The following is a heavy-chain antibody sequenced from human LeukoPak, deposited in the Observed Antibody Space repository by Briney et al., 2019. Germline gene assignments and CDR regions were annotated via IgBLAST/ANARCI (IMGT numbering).Heavy chain of an antibody. Sequence: PSETLSLTCSVSGVSLDEYYWYWIRQSARKRLEWIGRIYSSGSTNYAPSLKSRVTMSIDTSKRHLSLKLSSVTAADTGFYYCARLNGDGFDIWGQGTKVTVSS. CDR1: GVSLDEYY. CDR3: ARLNGDGFDI. J-gene: IGHJ3*02. V-gene: IGHV4-4*07. CDR2: IYSSGST. D-gene: IGHD2-8*01.